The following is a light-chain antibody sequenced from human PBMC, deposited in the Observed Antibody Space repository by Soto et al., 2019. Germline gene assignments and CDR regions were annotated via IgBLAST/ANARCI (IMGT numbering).Light chain of an antibody. CDR1: GSDVGGYNY. Sequence: QSALTQPASVSGSPGQSITISCTGTGSDVGGYNYVSWYQHHPGKAPKLMIYEVSNRPSGFSNRFSGSKSGNTASLTISGLQAEDEADYYCSSYTSSSTPYVFGTGTKVTVL. V-gene: IGLV2-14*01. CDR2: EVS. J-gene: IGLJ1*01. CDR3: SSYTSSSTPYV.